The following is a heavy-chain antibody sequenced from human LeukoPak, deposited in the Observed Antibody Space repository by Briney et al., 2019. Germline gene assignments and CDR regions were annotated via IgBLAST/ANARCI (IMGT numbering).Heavy chain of an antibody. CDR2: IYYSGST. V-gene: IGHV4-39*01. CDR1: GGSISSSSYY. CDR3: AIQNRYCSSTSCSDY. J-gene: IGHJ4*02. D-gene: IGHD2-2*01. Sequence: SETLSLTCTVSGGSISSSSYYWGWIRQPPGKGLEWIGSIYYSGSTYYNPSLKSRVAISVDTSKNQFSLKLSSVTAADTAVYYCAIQNRYCSSTSCSDYWGQGTLVTVSS.